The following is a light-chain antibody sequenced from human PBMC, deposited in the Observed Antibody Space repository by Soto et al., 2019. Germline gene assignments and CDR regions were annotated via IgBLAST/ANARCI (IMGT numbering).Light chain of an antibody. Sequence: DFQMTQSPSTLSASVGDRVTITCRASQNIRSRLAWFQQKPGKAPKLLIYAAFTLHSGVPARFSGSRSGTDFTLTISSLQPEDFATYYCQQVNSYPQTFGQGTRLEIK. CDR1: QNIRSR. V-gene: IGKV1-5*01. CDR3: QQVNSYPQT. CDR2: AAF. J-gene: IGKJ5*01.